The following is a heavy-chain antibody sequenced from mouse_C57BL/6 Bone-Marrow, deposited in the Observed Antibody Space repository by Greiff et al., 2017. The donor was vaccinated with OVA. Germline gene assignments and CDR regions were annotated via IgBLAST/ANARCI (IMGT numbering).Heavy chain of an antibody. Sequence: VQLQQPGAELVKPGASVKLSCKASGYTFTSYWMHWVKQRPGRGLEWIGRIGPNSGGTKYNEKFKSKATLTVDKPSSTAYMQLSSLTSEDSAVYYCARWTTTVVSYYYAMDYWGQGTSVTVSS. CDR2: IGPNSGGT. J-gene: IGHJ4*01. CDR3: ARWTTTVVSYYYAMDY. V-gene: IGHV1-72*01. D-gene: IGHD1-1*01. CDR1: GYTFTSYW.